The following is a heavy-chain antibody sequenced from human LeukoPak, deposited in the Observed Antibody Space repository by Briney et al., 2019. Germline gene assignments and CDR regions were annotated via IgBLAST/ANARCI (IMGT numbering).Heavy chain of an antibody. J-gene: IGHJ4*02. Sequence: ASVKVSCKASGYTFTGYYMHWVQQAPGQGLEWMGWINPNSGGTNYAQKFQGRVTMTRDTSISTAYMELSRLRSDDTAVYYCARGVTTVTTSYFDYWGQGTLVTVSS. V-gene: IGHV1-2*02. CDR3: ARGVTTVTTSYFDY. D-gene: IGHD4-17*01. CDR1: GYTFTGYY. CDR2: INPNSGGT.